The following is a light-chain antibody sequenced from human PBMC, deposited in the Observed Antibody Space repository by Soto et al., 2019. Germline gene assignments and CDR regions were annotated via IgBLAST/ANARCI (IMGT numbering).Light chain of an antibody. V-gene: IGKV3-20*01. CDR2: GAS. J-gene: IGKJ5*01. CDR3: QQYGSSIT. Sequence: EIVLTQSPGTLSFSPGERATLSCRASQSVSSSYLAWYQQKPGQAPRLLIYGASSRATGIPDRFSGSGSGTDFTLTINRLEPEDVAVYYCQQYGSSITFGQGTRLEIK. CDR1: QSVSSSY.